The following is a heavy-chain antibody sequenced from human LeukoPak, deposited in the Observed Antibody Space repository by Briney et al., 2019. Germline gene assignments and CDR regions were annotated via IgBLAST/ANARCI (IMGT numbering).Heavy chain of an antibody. V-gene: IGHV3-23*01. CDR3: AKAMDLSLKYYYYGMDV. CDR2: ICDRGDRT. J-gene: IGHJ6*02. D-gene: IGHD3-16*02. CDR1: RFTFSSFA. Sequence: GGSLRLSCAASRFTFSSFAMTWVRQAPGKGVEGGSGICDRGDRTSYADSVKGGFTIFRDNSKNTLYLQMNSLRAEDTAVYYCAKAMDLSLKYYYYGMDVWGQGTTVTVSS.